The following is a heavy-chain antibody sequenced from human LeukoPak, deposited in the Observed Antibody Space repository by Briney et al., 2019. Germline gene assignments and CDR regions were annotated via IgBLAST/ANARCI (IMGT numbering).Heavy chain of an antibody. CDR1: GFPFSSYG. J-gene: IGHJ4*02. Sequence: GGSLRLSCAASGFPFSSYGMYWVRQTPDKGLQWVAYLRKDATYSNYADSVRGRFTISRDNSNNRLYLQMNSLRAEDTAVYYCAKDKGSGTYPPYWGQGTLVTVSS. CDR2: LRKDATYS. V-gene: IGHV3-30*02. D-gene: IGHD1-26*01. CDR3: AKDKGSGTYPPY.